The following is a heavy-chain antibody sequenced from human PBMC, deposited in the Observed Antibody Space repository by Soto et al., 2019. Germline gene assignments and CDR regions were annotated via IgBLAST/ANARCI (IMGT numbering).Heavy chain of an antibody. CDR3: ARDGRADNYGDYVDY. J-gene: IGHJ4*02. D-gene: IGHD3-10*01. V-gene: IGHV1-3*01. CDR2: INAANGNT. CDR1: GYTFTIFY. Sequence: ASVKVSCKASGYTFTIFYIHWVRQAPVQRLERMGWINAANGNTKYSEKFQGRVTITRDTSASTAYMELTGLRSEDTAMYYCARDGRADNYGDYVDYWGKGTLVTVSS.